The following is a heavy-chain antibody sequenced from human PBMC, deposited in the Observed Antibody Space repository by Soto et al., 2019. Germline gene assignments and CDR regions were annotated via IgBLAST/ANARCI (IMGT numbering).Heavy chain of an antibody. CDR3: ARDQYFDWSFDS. Sequence: GGSLRLSCAVSGFTVSSNYMSWVRQSPGKGLEWVSVMYTDGSRYYADSMKGRFTISRDNAKNTLHLQMNNLRAEDTAVYYCARDQYFDWSFDSWGQGTLVTVSS. V-gene: IGHV3-53*01. D-gene: IGHD3-9*01. CDR2: MYTDGSR. J-gene: IGHJ4*02. CDR1: GFTVSSNY.